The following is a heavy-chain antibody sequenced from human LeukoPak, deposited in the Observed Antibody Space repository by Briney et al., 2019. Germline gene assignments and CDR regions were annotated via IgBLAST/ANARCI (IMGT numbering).Heavy chain of an antibody. D-gene: IGHD3-3*01. V-gene: IGHV3-74*01. CDR1: GFEFSSNW. J-gene: IGHJ4*02. CDR3: AKDHYWSIDY. CDR2: IKGDGIST. Sequence: GGSLRLSCAASGFEFSSNWLLWVRDARWQGLVWVSRIKGDGISTNYTDSVKGRFTISRDIAKNTLYLQMNSLRAEDTGVYYCAKDHYWSIDYWGRGTLVTVSS.